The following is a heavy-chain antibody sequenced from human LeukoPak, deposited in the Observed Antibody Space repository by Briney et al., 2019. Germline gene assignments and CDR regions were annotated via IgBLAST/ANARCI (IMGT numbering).Heavy chain of an antibody. J-gene: IGHJ4*02. CDR1: GGSISSSSYY. CDR2: IYYSGST. CDR3: AGLPHPLYYFDY. Sequence: SETLSLTCTVSGGSISSSSYYWGWIRQPPGKGLEWIGSIYYSGSTYYNPSLKSRVTISVDTSKNQFSLKLSSVTAADTPVYYCAGLPHPLYYFDYWGQGTLVTVSS. V-gene: IGHV4-39*01. D-gene: IGHD1-14*01.